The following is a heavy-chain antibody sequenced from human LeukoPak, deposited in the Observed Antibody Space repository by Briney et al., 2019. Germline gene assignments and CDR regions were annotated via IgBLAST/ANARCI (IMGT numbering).Heavy chain of an antibody. V-gene: IGHV3-23*01. D-gene: IGHD3-9*01. J-gene: IGHJ4*02. CDR1: GLPFSSYA. CDR2: ISGSGGST. Sequence: GGSLRLSCAASGLPFSSYAMSWVRQAPGKGVEWVSDISGSGGSTYYADSVKGRFTISRDNSKNTLYLQMNSLRAEDTAVYYCAKDQHYDILTSAIDYWGQGTLVTVSS. CDR3: AKDQHYDILTSAIDY.